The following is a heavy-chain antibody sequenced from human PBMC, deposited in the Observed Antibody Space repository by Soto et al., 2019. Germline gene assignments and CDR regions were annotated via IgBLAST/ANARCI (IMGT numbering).Heavy chain of an antibody. J-gene: IGHJ4*02. CDR3: ASNTRYDPPDY. V-gene: IGHV3-23*01. Sequence: VQLLESGGGLVQPGGSLRLSCAASGFTFSSYAMSWVRQAPGKGLAWVSGISVSGGSTYYADSVKGRFTISRDNSKNTLYLQMNSLRADDTAVYYCASNTRYDPPDYWGQGTLVTVSS. D-gene: IGHD3-16*01. CDR2: ISVSGGST. CDR1: GFTFSSYA.